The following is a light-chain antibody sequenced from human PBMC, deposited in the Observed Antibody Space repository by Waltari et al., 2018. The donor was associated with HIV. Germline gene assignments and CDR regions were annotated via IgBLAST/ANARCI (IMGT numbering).Light chain of an antibody. J-gene: IGLJ2*01. V-gene: IGLV2-23*02. Sequence: QSALTQPASVSGSPGQSITISCTGTSSDVGSYNLVSWYQQHPGKAPKLMIYEVSKRPSGVSKRFSGAKSGNTASLTISGLQAEDEADYYCCSYAGSSTYGVFGGGTKLTVL. CDR1: SSDVGSYNL. CDR2: EVS. CDR3: CSYAGSSTYGV.